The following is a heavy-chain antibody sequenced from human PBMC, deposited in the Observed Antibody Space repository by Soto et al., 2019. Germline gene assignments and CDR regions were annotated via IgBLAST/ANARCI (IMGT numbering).Heavy chain of an antibody. J-gene: IGHJ5*02. CDR1: GFTFRDYY. CDR2: ISSSGSTT. D-gene: IGHD1-7*01. CDR3: VRDKYTTYVNYFAP. V-gene: IGHV3-11*01. Sequence: QVQLVESGGGLVKPGGSLRLSCAGSGFTFRDYYMGWIRQAPGKGLEWVSYISSSGSTTYYAASVKGRFTISRDNAKNSLYLQMTSLRAEDTAIYYCVRDKYTTYVNYFAPWAQGTLVTVSS.